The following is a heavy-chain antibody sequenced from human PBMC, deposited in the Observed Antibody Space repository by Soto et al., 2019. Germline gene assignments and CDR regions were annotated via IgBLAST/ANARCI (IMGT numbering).Heavy chain of an antibody. V-gene: IGHV3-11*01. CDR1: GFIFSDYY. CDR2: ISGNGRII. CDR3: ARDFDADSRTDFDY. D-gene: IGHD4-17*01. J-gene: IGHJ4*02. Sequence: QVQLVESGGGLVKPGGSLRLSCATSGFIFSDYYMHWIRQAPGKGLEWISYISGNGRIIQYADSAKGRFTISRDNAPNPLYLQMNSLRAEDTALYFCARDFDADSRTDFDYWGQGTLVTVSS.